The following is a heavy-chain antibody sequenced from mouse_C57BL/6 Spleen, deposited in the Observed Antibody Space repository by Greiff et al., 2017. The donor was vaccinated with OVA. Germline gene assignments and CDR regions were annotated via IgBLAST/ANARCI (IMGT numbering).Heavy chain of an antibody. D-gene: IGHD1-1*01. CDR1: GYTFTSYW. CDR3: ARSRVYYGSSLYAMDY. J-gene: IGHJ4*01. CDR2: IDPSDSET. Sequence: VQLQQPGAELVRPGSSVKLSCKASGYTFTSYWMHWVKQRPIQGLEWIGNIDPSDSETHYNQKFKDKATLTVDKSSSTAYMQLSSLTSEDSAVYYCARSRVYYGSSLYAMDYWGQGTSVTVSS. V-gene: IGHV1-52*01.